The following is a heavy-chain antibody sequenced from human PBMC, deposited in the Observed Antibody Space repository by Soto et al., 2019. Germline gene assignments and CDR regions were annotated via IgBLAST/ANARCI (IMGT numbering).Heavy chain of an antibody. Sequence: SGSLWLTGTVGGCSISSDCWSWIRQPPGKGLEWIGYIYYSGSTNYNPSLKSRVTISVDTSKNQFSLKLSSVTAADTAVYYCARVGIVVVPAAMREEYYYYYYMDVWGKGTTVTVPS. J-gene: IGHJ6*03. D-gene: IGHD2-2*03. V-gene: IGHV4-59*08. CDR1: GCSISSDC. CDR2: IYYSGST. CDR3: ARVGIVVVPAAMREEYYYYYYMDV.